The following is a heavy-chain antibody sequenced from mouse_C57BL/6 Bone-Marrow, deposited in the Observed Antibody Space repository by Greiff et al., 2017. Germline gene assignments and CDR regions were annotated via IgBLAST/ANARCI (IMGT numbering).Heavy chain of an antibody. V-gene: IGHV1-85*01. CDR2: IYPRDGST. D-gene: IGHD2-2*01. J-gene: IGHJ3*01. CDR3: ADGRCGYDDLAD. Sequence: QVQLQQSGPELVKPGASVKLSCKASGYTFTSYDINWVKQRPGQGLEWIGRIYPRDGSTKYNEKFKGKATLTVDTSSSTAYIELHSLTSEDSAVYLCADGRCGYDDLADWGKGTTGTVSA. CDR1: GYTFTSYD.